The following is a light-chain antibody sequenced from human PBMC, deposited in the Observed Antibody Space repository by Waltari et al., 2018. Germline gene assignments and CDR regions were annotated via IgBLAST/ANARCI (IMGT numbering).Light chain of an antibody. J-gene: IGKJ4*01. V-gene: IGKV1-NL1*01. CDR3: QQYFSVPLT. CDR2: ATS. CDR1: QDITKA. Sequence: IQMTKSPPSLPGFVGERVTTPCRASQDITKALAWYQHKLGRAPKLLIYATSKLEGGVPARFSGRGSGTTYTLTIDSLQSDDSASYFCQQYFSVPLTFGGGSKIEI.